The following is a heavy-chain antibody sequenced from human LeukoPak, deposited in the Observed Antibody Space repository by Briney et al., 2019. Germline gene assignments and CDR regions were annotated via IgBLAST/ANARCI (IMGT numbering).Heavy chain of an antibody. CDR1: GGSISSSSYY. CDR2: IYYSGST. J-gene: IGHJ5*02. V-gene: IGHV4-39*07. Sequence: SETLSLTCTVSGGSISSSSYYWGWIRQPPGKGLEWIGSIYYSGSTYYNPSLKSRVTISVDTSTNHFSLKLSSVLAAHTAVYYCARGGPFGFLLGGGNWIDPWGQGTLVTVSS. CDR3: ARGGPFGFLLGGGNWIDP. D-gene: IGHD2-21*01.